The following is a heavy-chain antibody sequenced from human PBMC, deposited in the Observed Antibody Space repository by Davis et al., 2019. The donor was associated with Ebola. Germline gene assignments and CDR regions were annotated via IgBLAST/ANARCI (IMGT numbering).Heavy chain of an antibody. CDR3: ARDGLRGYDFWSGYADAFDI. D-gene: IGHD3-3*01. CDR2: IWYDGSNK. J-gene: IGHJ3*02. V-gene: IGHV3-33*08. Sequence: GESLKISCAASGFTFSSYGMHWVRQAPGKGLEWVAVIWYDGSNKYYADSVKGRFTISRDNSKNTLYLQMNSLRAEDTAVYYCARDGLRGYDFWSGYADAFDIWGQGTMVTVSS. CDR1: GFTFSSYG.